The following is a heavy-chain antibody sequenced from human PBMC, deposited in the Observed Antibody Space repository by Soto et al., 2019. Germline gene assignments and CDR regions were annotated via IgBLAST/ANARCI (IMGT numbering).Heavy chain of an antibody. CDR2: IYHSDTT. CDR3: VRSQFGSFYRKYFDS. V-gene: IGHV4-59*11. J-gene: IGHJ4*02. D-gene: IGHD1-26*01. CDR1: GESIVGLPY. Sequence: QVQLQESGPGLVKPSGTLSLTCSVSGESIVGLPYWNWIRQSPGQGLEWLGHIYHSDTTTYNPSFKSRVSMSVDTSKNQFSLTLNSVTTADTAVYYCVRSQFGSFYRKYFDSWGPGIRVAVSS.